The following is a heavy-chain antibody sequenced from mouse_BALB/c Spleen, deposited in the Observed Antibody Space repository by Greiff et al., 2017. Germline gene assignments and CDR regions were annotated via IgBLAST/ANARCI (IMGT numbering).Heavy chain of an antibody. CDR2: ISSGSSTI. D-gene: IGHD4-1*01. V-gene: IGHV5-17*02. J-gene: IGHJ3*01. CDR3: ARDWDEGAWFAY. Sequence: EVQVVESGGGLVQPGGSRKLSCAASGFTFSSFGMHWVRQAPEKGLEWVAYISSGSSTIYYADTVKGRFTISRDNPKNTLFLQMTSLRSEDTAMYYCARDWDEGAWFAYWGQGTLVTVSA. CDR1: GFTFSSFG.